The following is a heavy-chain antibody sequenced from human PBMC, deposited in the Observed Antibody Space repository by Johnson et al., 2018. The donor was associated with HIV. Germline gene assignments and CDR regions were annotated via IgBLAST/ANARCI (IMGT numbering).Heavy chain of an antibody. CDR2: VSGSSSGI. D-gene: IGHD6-13*01. CDR3: AKDRSSSWYDGAFDS. V-gene: IGHV3-11*01. CDR1: GFTFSDYY. J-gene: IGHJ3*02. Sequence: QVQLVESGGGLVKPGGSLRLSCAASGFTFSDYYMSWIRQAPGKGLEWVSYVSGSSSGIYYADPVKGRFTISRDNAKNSLSLQMNSLKTEGTGVYYCAKDRSSSWYDGAFDSWGQGIMVTVSS.